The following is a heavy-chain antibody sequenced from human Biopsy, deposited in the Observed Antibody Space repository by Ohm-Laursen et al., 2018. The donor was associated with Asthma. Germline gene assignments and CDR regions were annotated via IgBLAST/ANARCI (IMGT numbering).Heavy chain of an antibody. V-gene: IGHV1-24*01. D-gene: IGHD1-1*01. CDR2: HDHEEGGT. CDR3: ASDFPKDYVRYNFQF. J-gene: IGHJ4*02. Sequence: ASVKVSCKISGYTLTDLSMHWVRQAPGQGLEWMGGHDHEEGGTVNARRFQGRVTMTEDTSTDTAYMELSSLGSDDTAVYYCASDFPKDYVRYNFQFWGQGTLVTVSS. CDR1: GYTLTDLS.